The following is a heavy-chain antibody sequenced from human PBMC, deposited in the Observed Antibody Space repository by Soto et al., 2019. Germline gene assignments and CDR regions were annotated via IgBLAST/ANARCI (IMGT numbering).Heavy chain of an antibody. Sequence: GGSLRLSCAASGFTFASHAMSWLRQAPRKGREWVSAISAGGGNTYFADSVKGRFTISRDNSENTLYLQMNSLRAEDTAVYYCAKSGVTTGIAFCCGQNAWGQGTTVTVSS. J-gene: IGHJ6*02. CDR1: GFTFASHA. CDR2: ISAGGGNT. V-gene: IGHV3-23*01. CDR3: AKSGVTTGIAFCCGQNA. D-gene: IGHD6-13*01.